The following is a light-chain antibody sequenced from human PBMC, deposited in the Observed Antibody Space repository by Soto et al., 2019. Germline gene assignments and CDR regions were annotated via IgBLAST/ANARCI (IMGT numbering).Light chain of an antibody. J-gene: IGLJ2*01. CDR3: SSYTTSTSFIL. Sequence: QSVLTQPASVSGSPGQSITISCTGTSSDIGNYDFFSWYQQVPGTAPKAMIYEVSSRPSGVSNRFSGSKSGNSASLTISVLQAEDEAYYYCSSYTTSTSFILFGGGTKGTVL. CDR2: EVS. CDR1: SSDIGNYDF. V-gene: IGLV2-14*01.